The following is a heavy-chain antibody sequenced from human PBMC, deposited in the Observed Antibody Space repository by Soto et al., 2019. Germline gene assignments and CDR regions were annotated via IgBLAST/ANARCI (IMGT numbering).Heavy chain of an antibody. D-gene: IGHD6-13*01. V-gene: IGHV4-4*02. Sequence: QVQLQESGPGLVKPSGTLSLTCAVSGVSISSHDWWTWVRQPPGKGLEWIGESHQSGNTNYNSSLESRVIISVDKSKNHFSLKLTSVSVSDSAVYYCGYRDSGRFYWGQGTLVSVSS. CDR2: SHQSGNT. J-gene: IGHJ4*02. CDR3: GYRDSGRFY. CDR1: GVSISSHDW.